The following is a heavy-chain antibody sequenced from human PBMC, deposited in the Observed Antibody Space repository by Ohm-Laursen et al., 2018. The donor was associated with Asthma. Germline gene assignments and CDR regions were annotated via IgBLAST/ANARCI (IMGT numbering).Heavy chain of an antibody. CDR2: IYYSGST. J-gene: IGHJ4*02. CDR1: GGSITSGGYY. Sequence: GTLSLTCPVSGGSITSGGYYWNWIRQHPGKGLEWIGYIYYSGSTNYNPSLKSRVTISVDTSKNQFSLKLSSVTAADTAVYYCARALYSGSYPYFDYWGQGTLVTVSS. CDR3: ARALYSGSYPYFDY. V-gene: IGHV4-61*08. D-gene: IGHD1-26*01.